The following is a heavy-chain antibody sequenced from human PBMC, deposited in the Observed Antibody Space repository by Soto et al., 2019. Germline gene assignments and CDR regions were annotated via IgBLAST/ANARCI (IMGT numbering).Heavy chain of an antibody. Sequence: GGSLRLSCAASGFTFSSYAMSWVRQAPGKGLEWVSAISGSGGSTYYADSVKGRFTISRDNSKNTLYLQMNSLRAEDTAVYYCAKDGSLISWDSGAFGDPSHYYYYYYMDVWGKGTTVTVSS. V-gene: IGHV3-23*01. D-gene: IGHD3-10*01. CDR2: ISGSGGST. CDR1: GFTFSSYA. J-gene: IGHJ6*03. CDR3: AKDGSLISWDSGAFGDPSHYYYYYYMDV.